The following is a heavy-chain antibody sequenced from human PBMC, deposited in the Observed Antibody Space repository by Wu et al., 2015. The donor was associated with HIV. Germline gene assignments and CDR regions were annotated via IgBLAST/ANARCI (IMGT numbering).Heavy chain of an antibody. D-gene: IGHD3-3*01. Sequence: QVQLVQSGGEVKKPGASVKVSCKASGYIFTTYGISWVRQAPGQGLEWMGWISTYNGDTYYAQNVQGRVTMTSDTSTRTAYMELRSLRSDDTAVYFCVRSWGGAIILRWVGASPFDLVIILPLFDYVGPGNAGHRLV. CDR3: VRSWGGAIILRWVGASPFDLVIILPLFDY. CDR2: ISTYNGDT. J-gene: IGHJ4*02. V-gene: IGHV1-18*01. CDR1: GYIFTTYG.